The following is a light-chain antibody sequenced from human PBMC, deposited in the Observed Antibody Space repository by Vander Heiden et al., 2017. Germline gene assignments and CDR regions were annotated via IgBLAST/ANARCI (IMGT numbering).Light chain of an antibody. CDR3: QQYYSTPWT. Sequence: DIVMTKSPDSLAVSLGERATTNCKSSQSVVYSSNNKNYLAWYQQKPGQPPKLLIYWASTRESGVPDRFSGSGSGTDFTLTISSLQAEDVAVYYCQQYYSTPWTFGQGTKVEIK. CDR2: WAS. V-gene: IGKV4-1*01. J-gene: IGKJ1*01. CDR1: QSVVYSSNNKNY.